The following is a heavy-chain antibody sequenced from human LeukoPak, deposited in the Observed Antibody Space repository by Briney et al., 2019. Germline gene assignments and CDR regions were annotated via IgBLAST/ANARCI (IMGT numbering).Heavy chain of an antibody. CDR1: GGSISSGGYS. CDR3: APFYGDYENWFDP. D-gene: IGHD4-17*01. Sequence: PSQTLSLTCAVSGGSISSGGYSWSWIRQPPGKGLEWIGYINHSGSTYYNPSLKSRVTISVDRSKNQFSLKLSSVTAADTAVYYCAPFYGDYENWFDPSGQGKLVTVSS. J-gene: IGHJ5*02. V-gene: IGHV4-30-2*01. CDR2: INHSGST.